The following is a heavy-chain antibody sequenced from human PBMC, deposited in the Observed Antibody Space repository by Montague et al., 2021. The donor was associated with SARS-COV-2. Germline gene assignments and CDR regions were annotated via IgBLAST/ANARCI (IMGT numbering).Heavy chain of an antibody. CDR1: GFTFDDYA. J-gene: IGHJ4*02. CDR2: ISWNSGSI. V-gene: IGHV3-9*01. D-gene: IGHD3-10*01. Sequence: SLRLSCAASGFTFDDYAMHWVRQAPGKGLEWVSGISWNSGSIGYADSVKGRFTISRDNAKNSLYLQMNSLRAEDTALYYCAKGHYYGSGRIDYWGQGTLVTVSS. CDR3: AKGHYYGSGRIDY.